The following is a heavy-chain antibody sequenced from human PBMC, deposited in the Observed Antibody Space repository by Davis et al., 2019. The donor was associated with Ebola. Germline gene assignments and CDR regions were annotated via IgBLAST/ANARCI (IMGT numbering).Heavy chain of an antibody. CDR3: VRDPALVVTGGGWFFGL. CDR1: GFTFDDYA. CDR2: ISWNSAGI. D-gene: IGHD2-21*02. Sequence: SLKISCAASGFTFDDYAMHWVRQAPGKGLEWVSGISWNSAGIGYADSVKGRFTISRDNAKNSLYLQMNSLRAEDTAVYYCVRDPALVVTGGGWFFGLWGRGTLVTVSS. V-gene: IGHV3-9*01. J-gene: IGHJ2*01.